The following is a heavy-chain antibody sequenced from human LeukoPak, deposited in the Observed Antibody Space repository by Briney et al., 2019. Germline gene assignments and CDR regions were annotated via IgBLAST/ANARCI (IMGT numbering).Heavy chain of an antibody. CDR3: ARDLVPRTYYLYGMDV. Sequence: GGSLRLSCAASGFTFSSYAMSWVRQAPGKGLEWVSAISGSGGSIYYADSVKGRFTISRDNSKNTLYLQMNSLRAEDTAVYYCARDLVPRTYYLYGMDVWGQGTTVTVSS. J-gene: IGHJ6*02. CDR2: ISGSGGSI. D-gene: IGHD3-10*01. V-gene: IGHV3-23*01. CDR1: GFTFSSYA.